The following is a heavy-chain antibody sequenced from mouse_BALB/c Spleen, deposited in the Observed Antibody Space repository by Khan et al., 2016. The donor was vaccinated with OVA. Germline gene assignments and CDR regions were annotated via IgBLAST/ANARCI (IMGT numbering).Heavy chain of an antibody. J-gene: IGHJ2*01. Sequence: EVQLEESGGGLVQPGGSMKLSCVAPGFTFSNYWMNWVRQPPAQGLVWVAELRLKSDAYVTQYAEPVQGWFTIARDGSKCSVYLQMKHFRAGDTGIYYYWLLLWGQGTTLTASS. V-gene: IGHV6-6*02. CDR2: LRLKSDAYVT. D-gene: IGHD1-2*01. CDR1: GFTFSNYW. CDR3: WLLL.